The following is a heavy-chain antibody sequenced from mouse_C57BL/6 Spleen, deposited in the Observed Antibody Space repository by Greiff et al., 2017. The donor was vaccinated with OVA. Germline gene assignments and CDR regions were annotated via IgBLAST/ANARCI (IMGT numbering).Heavy chain of an antibody. CDR2: INPSNGGT. Sequence: QVQLQQPGTELVKPGASVKLSCKASGYTFTSYWMHWVKQRPGQGLEWIGNINPSNGGTNYNEKFKSKATLTVDKSSSTAYMQLSSLTSEDSAVYYGARKRGYYSDYYAMDDWGQGTSVTVSS. CDR1: GYTFTSYW. J-gene: IGHJ4*01. CDR3: ARKRGYYSDYYAMDD. D-gene: IGHD1-1*01. V-gene: IGHV1-53*01.